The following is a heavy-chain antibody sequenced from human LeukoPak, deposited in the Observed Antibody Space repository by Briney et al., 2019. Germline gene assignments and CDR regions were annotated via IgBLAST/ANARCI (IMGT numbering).Heavy chain of an antibody. CDR2: IYYSGST. V-gene: IGHV4-59*08. D-gene: IGHD1-7*01. CDR3: ARHSNWNYDY. CDR1: GGSISSYY. J-gene: IGHJ4*02. Sequence: PSETLSLTCTVSGGSISSYYWSWIRQPRGKGLEWIGYIYYSGSTNYNPSLKSRVTISLDTSKNQFSLKLSSMSAADTAVYYCARHSNWNYDYWGQGTLVTVSS.